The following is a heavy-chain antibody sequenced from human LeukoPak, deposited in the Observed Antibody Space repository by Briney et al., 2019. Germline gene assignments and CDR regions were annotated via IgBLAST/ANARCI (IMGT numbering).Heavy chain of an antibody. V-gene: IGHV3-23*01. CDR2: IGGSGGST. Sequence: GRSLRLSCAVSGITLSNYGMSWVRQAPGKGLEWVAGIGGSGGSTNYADSVKGRFTVSRDNSKNTLYLQMNSLRVENTAVYFCAKRGVVIRVILVGFHKEAYYFDSWGQGALVTVSS. D-gene: IGHD3-22*01. J-gene: IGHJ4*02. CDR1: GITLSNYG. CDR3: AKRGVVIRVILVGFHKEAYYFDS.